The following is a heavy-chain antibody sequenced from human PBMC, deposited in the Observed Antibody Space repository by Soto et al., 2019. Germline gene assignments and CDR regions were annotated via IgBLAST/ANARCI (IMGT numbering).Heavy chain of an antibody. CDR1: GFTCSDAW. V-gene: IGHV3-15*07. CDR2: IKSKIDGGTT. Sequence: TGGSLRLSCAASGFTCSDAWINWVRQAPGKGLEWVGRIKSKIDGGTTDFAAPVKGRFAISRDDSRDMVYMEMYSLKTDDTAVYYCTTDSLFTGQLVRMDNWGHGTLVTVSS. D-gene: IGHD3-9*01. CDR3: TTDSLFTGQLVRMDN. J-gene: IGHJ4*01.